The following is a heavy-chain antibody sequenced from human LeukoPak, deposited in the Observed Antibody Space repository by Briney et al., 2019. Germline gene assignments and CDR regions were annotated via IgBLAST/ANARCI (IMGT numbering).Heavy chain of an antibody. D-gene: IGHD6-19*01. CDR3: ARDAAQWLAFDY. V-gene: IGHV3-33*01. Sequence: GRSLRLSCAASGFTFSSYGMHWVRQAPGKGLEWVAVIWYDGSNKYYADSVKGRFTISRDNSKNTLYLQMNSLRAEDTAVYYCARDAAQWLAFDYWGQGTLVTVSS. J-gene: IGHJ4*02. CDR2: IWYDGSNK. CDR1: GFTFSSYG.